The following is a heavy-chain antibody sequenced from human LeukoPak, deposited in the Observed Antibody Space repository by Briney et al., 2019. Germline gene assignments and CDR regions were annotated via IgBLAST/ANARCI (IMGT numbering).Heavy chain of an antibody. Sequence: GGSLRLSCAASGFTFNNYWMMWVRQAPGKGLEWVANIREDGSEKNYVDSVKGRFTISRDNAKISLYLQMNSLRAEDTAVYYCAKSTSIVVVPAALDYWGQGTLVTVSS. CDR2: IREDGSEK. J-gene: IGHJ4*02. CDR3: AKSTSIVVVPAALDY. D-gene: IGHD2-2*01. CDR1: GFTFNNYW. V-gene: IGHV3-7*03.